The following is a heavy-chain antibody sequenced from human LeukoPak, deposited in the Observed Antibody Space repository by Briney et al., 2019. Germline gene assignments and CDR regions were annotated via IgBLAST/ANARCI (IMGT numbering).Heavy chain of an antibody. J-gene: IGHJ4*02. Sequence: ASVKVSCKPSGFTFTRSYMNWVRQAPGQGPEWMGWINLDSGDTKYAQKLLDRVTMTRDTSIRTAYLELRGLRSDDTAMYCCTRDDAADVSVLYEHWGQGTLVTVTS. CDR1: GFTFTRSY. CDR2: INLDSGDT. D-gene: IGHD6-13*01. CDR3: TRDDAADVSVLYEH. V-gene: IGHV1-2*02.